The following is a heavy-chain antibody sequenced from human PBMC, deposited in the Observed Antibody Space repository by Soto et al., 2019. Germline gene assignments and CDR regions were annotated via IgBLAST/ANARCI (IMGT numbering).Heavy chain of an antibody. CDR1: GFTFSNCV. CDR3: AKGLLNGRWYAAD. V-gene: IGHV3-23*01. J-gene: IGHJ4*02. D-gene: IGHD6-13*01. CDR2: ITTNGHT. Sequence: EVHLLESGGVLVQPGESLRLSCETSGFTFSNCVMTWLRQPPGKRLEWVSVITTNGHTDYADSVKGRFTISRDNSKNTVYLQMNSLRAVDTAVYYCAKGLLNGRWYAADWGQGTLVTVSS.